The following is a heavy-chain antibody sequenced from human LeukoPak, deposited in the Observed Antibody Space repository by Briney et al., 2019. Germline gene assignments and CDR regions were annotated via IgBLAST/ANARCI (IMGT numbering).Heavy chain of an antibody. D-gene: IGHD3-9*01. J-gene: IGHJ4*02. CDR2: INTDGSSP. V-gene: IGHV3-74*01. CDR3: AKDSYYDILTGYYPFDY. Sequence: QPGGSLRLSCAASGFTFSAYRMHWVRQAPGKGLVWVSRINTDGSSPTYAASVKGRFTISRDNAKNTLYLQMNSLRAEDTALYYCAKDSYYDILTGYYPFDYWGQGTLVTVSS. CDR1: GFTFSAYR.